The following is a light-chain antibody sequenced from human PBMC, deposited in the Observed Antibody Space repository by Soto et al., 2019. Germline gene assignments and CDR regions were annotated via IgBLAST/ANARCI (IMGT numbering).Light chain of an antibody. CDR2: GAS. CDR1: QSVSSSY. J-gene: IGKJ3*01. Sequence: IVLSQSPCTLSLSPGERATLSCRASQSVSSSYLAWYQQKPGQAPRLLIYGASSRATGIPDRFSGSGSGTDFTLTISRLEPEDFAVYYCQQYGSSPFTFGLGTKVDIK. V-gene: IGKV3-20*01. CDR3: QQYGSSPFT.